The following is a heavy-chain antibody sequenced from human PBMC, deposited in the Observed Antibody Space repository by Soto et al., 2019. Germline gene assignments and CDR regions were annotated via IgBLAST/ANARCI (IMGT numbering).Heavy chain of an antibody. CDR3: ARGVGGEPLDY. CDR1: GYTFTSYG. V-gene: IGHV1-18*01. CDR2: ISAYNGNT. J-gene: IGHJ4*02. Sequence: QVQLVQSGAEVKKPGASVKVSCKASGYTFTSYGISWVRQAPGQGLEWMGWISAYNGNTRYAQKLQGRVTMTTDTATSTANMGLRSLRSDDTAVYSCARGVGGEPLDYWGQGTLVTVSS. D-gene: IGHD3-16*01.